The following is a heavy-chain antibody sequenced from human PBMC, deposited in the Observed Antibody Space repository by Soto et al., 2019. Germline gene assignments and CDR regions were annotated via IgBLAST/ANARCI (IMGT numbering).Heavy chain of an antibody. V-gene: IGHV3-53*01. CDR3: ATQPGGGGY. Sequence: EVQLVESGGGLIQPGGSLRLSCAVSGFTVSNNYMSWVRQAPGKGLEGVSVIYSGGYTAYGDSVKGRFTISRDNSKNTLFHQRKGRGADDPAVFCGATQPGGGGYWGQGTLVTVSS. J-gene: IGHJ4*02. CDR2: IYSGGYT. CDR1: GFTVSNNY. D-gene: IGHD3-10*01.